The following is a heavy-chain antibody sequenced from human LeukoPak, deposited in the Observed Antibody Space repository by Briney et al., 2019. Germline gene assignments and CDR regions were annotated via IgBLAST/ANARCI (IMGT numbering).Heavy chain of an antibody. CDR2: INPNSGGT. J-gene: IGHJ5*02. V-gene: IGHV1-2*02. Sequence: GASVKVSCKASGYTFTGYYMHWVRQAPGQGLEWMGWINPNSGGTNYAQKFQGRVTMTRDTSISTAYMELSRLRSDDTAVYYCARSPSYSSGWWGGYNWFDPWGQGTLVTVSS. CDR3: ARSPSYSSGWWGGYNWFDP. CDR1: GYTFTGYY. D-gene: IGHD6-19*01.